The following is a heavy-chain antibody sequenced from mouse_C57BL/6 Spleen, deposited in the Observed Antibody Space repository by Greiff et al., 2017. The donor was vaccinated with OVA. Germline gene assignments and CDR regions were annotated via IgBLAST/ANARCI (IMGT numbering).Heavy chain of an antibody. D-gene: IGHD1-1*01. CDR2: ISSGSSTI. CDR3: ANYYGSSPYAMDY. V-gene: IGHV5-17*01. CDR1: GFTFSDYG. J-gene: IGHJ4*01. Sequence: EVQLVESGGGLVKPGGSLKLSCAASGFTFSDYGMHWVRQAPEKGLEWVAYISSGSSTIYYADTVKGRFTFSRDNAKNTLFLQMTSLRSEDTAMYYCANYYGSSPYAMDYWGQGTSVTVSS.